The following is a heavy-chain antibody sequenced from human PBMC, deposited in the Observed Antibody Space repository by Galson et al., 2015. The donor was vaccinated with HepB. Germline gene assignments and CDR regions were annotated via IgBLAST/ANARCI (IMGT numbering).Heavy chain of an antibody. J-gene: IGHJ4*02. V-gene: IGHV4-4*02. CDR1: GGSISSSNW. D-gene: IGHD6-13*01. Sequence: ETLSLTCAVSGGSISSSNWWSWVRQPPGKGLEWIGEIYHSGSTNYNPSLKSRVTISVDKSKNQFSLKLSSVTAADTAVYYCARGHSSSWYYFDYWGQGTLVTVSS. CDR3: ARGHSSSWYYFDY. CDR2: IYHSGST.